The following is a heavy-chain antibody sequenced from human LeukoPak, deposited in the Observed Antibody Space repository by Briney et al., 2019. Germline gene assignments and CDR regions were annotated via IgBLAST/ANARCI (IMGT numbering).Heavy chain of an antibody. D-gene: IGHD3-22*01. Sequence: GGSLRLSCAASGFTFSSYGMHWVRQAPGKGLEWVAVIWYDGSNKYYAGSVKGRFTISRDNSKNTLYLQMNSLRAEDTAVYYCARDTYYYDSSGYCCYFDYWGQGTLVTVSS. J-gene: IGHJ4*02. CDR2: IWYDGSNK. CDR1: GFTFSSYG. CDR3: ARDTYYYDSSGYCCYFDY. V-gene: IGHV3-33*01.